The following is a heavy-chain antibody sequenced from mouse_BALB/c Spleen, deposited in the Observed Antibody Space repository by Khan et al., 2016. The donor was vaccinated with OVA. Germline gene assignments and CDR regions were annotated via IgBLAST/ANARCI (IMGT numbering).Heavy chain of an antibody. Sequence: EVELVESGGGLVQPGGSRKLSCAASGFTFIDYGMACVRQTPGKGPEWIAFISSVASSIYYADTVTGRFTISRENATNPLYLEMSSLRYDDTAMYYCARGGFAYWGQGTHVTVSA. CDR1: GFTFIDYG. J-gene: IGHJ3*01. CDR2: ISSVASSI. CDR3: ARGGFAY. V-gene: IGHV5-15*02.